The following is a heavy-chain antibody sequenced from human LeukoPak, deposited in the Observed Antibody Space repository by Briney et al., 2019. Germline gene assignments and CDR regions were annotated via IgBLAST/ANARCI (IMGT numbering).Heavy chain of an antibody. CDR2: ISSSSSYI. CDR3: ARDAPTTVTTH. V-gene: IGHV3-21*01. Sequence: PGGSLRLSCAASGFTFSSHSMNWVRQAPGKGLEWVSSISSSSSYIYYADSVKGRFTISRDNAKNSLYLQMNSLRAEDTAVYYCARDAPTTVTTHWGQGTLVTVSS. J-gene: IGHJ4*02. CDR1: GFTFSSHS. D-gene: IGHD4-17*01.